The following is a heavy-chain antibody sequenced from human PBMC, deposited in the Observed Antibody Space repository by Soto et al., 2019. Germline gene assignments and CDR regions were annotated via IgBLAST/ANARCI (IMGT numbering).Heavy chain of an antibody. Sequence: EVQLVESGGGLVQPGGSLRLSCAASDFVFSNYEMSWVRQAPGKGLESIAYISSSGGIKYYADSVKGRFTMLRDNSKNSLYLQMNSLKAEDTALYFCARGHYRSGGFDWWGQGTLVTVSS. J-gene: IGHJ4*02. CDR3: ARGHYRSGGFDW. V-gene: IGHV3-48*03. CDR1: DFVFSNYE. CDR2: ISSSGGIK. D-gene: IGHD6-19*01.